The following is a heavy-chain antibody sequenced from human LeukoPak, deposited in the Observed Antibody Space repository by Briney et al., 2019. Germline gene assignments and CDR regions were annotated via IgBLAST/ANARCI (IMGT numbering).Heavy chain of an antibody. CDR1: GGSFSGYY. CDR2: INHSGST. V-gene: IGHV4-34*01. J-gene: IGHJ6*03. CDR3: ARGVVVVVVAATRPYYYYYMDV. Sequence: SETLSLTCAVYGGSFSGYYWSWISQPPGKGLEWIGEINHSGSTNYNPSLKSRVTISVDTSKNQFSLKLSSVTAADTAVYYCARGVVVVVVAATRPYYYYYMDVWGKGTTVTVSS. D-gene: IGHD2-15*01.